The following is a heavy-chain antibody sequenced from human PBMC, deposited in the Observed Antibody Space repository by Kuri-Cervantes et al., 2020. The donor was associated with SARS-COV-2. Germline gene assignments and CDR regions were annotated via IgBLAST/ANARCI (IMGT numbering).Heavy chain of an antibody. D-gene: IGHD4-23*01. CDR1: GGSFSGYY. V-gene: IGHV4-34*01. Sequence: GSLRLSCAVYGGSFSGYYWSWIRQPPGKGLEWIGEINHSGSTNYNPPLKSRVTISVDTSKNQFSLKLSSVTAADTAVYYCARPGGFLDVWGKGTTVTVSS. J-gene: IGHJ6*04. CDR3: ARPGGFLDV. CDR2: INHSGST.